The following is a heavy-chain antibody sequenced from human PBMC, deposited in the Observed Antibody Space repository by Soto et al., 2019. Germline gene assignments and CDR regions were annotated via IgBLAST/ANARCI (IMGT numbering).Heavy chain of an antibody. CDR1: GFTFSNYW. D-gene: IGHD2-15*01. CDR3: ARGGIGYCSGGTCFYTAFDI. J-gene: IGHJ3*02. V-gene: IGHV3-74*01. Sequence: GGSLRLSCAASGFTFSNYWMHWVRQAPGKGLVWISRMNSDGSNTVYADAVKGRFTISRDNAKNSLYVQMNSLRVEDTAVYYCARGGIGYCSGGTCFYTAFDIWGQGSMVTVSS. CDR2: MNSDGSNT.